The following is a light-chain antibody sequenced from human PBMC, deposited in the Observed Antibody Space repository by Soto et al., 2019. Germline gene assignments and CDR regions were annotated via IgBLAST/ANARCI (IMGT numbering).Light chain of an antibody. J-gene: IGKJ2*01. Sequence: DIQMTQSPSSVSASVGDRVTITCRASQGISSDVAWFQQKPGKAPNLLIYAASTLHTGVPSRFSDSGSGTDFTLTVSSLQPEDFATYFCQQANSFPFTFGQGTKVEMK. V-gene: IGKV1-12*01. CDR1: QGISSD. CDR2: AAS. CDR3: QQANSFPFT.